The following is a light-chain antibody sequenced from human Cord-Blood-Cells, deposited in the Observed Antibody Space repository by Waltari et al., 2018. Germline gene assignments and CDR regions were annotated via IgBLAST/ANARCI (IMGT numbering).Light chain of an antibody. CDR1: QSVSSN. J-gene: IGKJ2*01. CDR2: AAS. Sequence: EIVMTQSPATLYVSPGERATLSCRASQSVSSNLAGYQQKPGQAPRLLIYAASTRATGIPARFSGSGSGTEFTLTISSLQSEDFAVYYCQQYNNWPYTFGQGTKLEIK. V-gene: IGKV3-15*01. CDR3: QQYNNWPYT.